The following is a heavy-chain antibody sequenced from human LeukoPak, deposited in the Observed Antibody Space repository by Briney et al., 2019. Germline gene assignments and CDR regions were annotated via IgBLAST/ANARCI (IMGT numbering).Heavy chain of an antibody. V-gene: IGHV5-51*01. D-gene: IGHD5-24*01. CDR1: GYSFTSYW. CDR2: IYPGDSDA. Sequence: GESLKISCKGSGYSFTSYWIGWVRQMPGKGLKWMGIIYPGDSDARYSPPFQGQVTISADKSISTAYLQWSSLKASDTTMYYCARRRGDGYNLVDYWGQGTLVTVSS. J-gene: IGHJ4*02. CDR3: ARRRGDGYNLVDY.